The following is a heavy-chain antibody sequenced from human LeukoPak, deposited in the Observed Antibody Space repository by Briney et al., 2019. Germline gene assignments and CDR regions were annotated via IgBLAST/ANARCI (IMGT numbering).Heavy chain of an antibody. CDR3: ARDAGSGGYYFDY. Sequence: LRLSCAASGFTFSSYAMSWVRQAPGKGLEWIGYIYYSGSTYYNPSLKSRVTISVDTSKNQFSLKLSSVTAADTAVYYCARDAGSGGYYFDYWGQGTLVTVSS. CDR1: GFTFSSYA. J-gene: IGHJ4*02. D-gene: IGHD3-10*01. V-gene: IGHV4-31*02. CDR2: IYYSGST.